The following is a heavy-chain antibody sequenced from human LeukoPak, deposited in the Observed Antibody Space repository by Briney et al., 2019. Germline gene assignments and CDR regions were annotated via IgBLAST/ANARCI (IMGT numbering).Heavy chain of an antibody. D-gene: IGHD4-11*01. CDR3: ATETENSNYDAFDI. CDR2: IWYDGSNK. Sequence: GGSLRLSCAASGFTFSSYGMHWVRQAPGKGLEWVAVIWYDGSNKNYADSLKGRFTISRDNAKNSLYLQMNSLRAEDTAVYYCATETENSNYDAFDIWGQGTMVTVSS. CDR1: GFTFSSYG. J-gene: IGHJ3*02. V-gene: IGHV3-33*03.